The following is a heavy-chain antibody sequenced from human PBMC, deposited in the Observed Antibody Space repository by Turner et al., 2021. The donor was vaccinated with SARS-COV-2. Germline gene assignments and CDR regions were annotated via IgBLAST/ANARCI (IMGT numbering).Heavy chain of an antibody. V-gene: IGHV3-21*01. CDR1: GFTFCSYS. J-gene: IGHJ3*02. CDR2: ISSSSSYI. Sequence: VHLVESGGGLFKPGGPLRLSCAASGFTFCSYSMNWVRQAPGKGLEWVASISSSSSYIYYADSVKGRFTISRDNAKNSLYLQVNSLRAEDTAVYYCARARWHYYDSSGYYPDAFDIWGQGTMVTVSS. D-gene: IGHD3-22*01. CDR3: ARARWHYYDSSGYYPDAFDI.